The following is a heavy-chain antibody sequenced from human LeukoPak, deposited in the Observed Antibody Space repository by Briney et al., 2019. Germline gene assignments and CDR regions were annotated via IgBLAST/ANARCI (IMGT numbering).Heavy chain of an antibody. J-gene: IGHJ4*02. CDR2: MNPNSGNT. CDR3: ARGSKSYGDYIRSRIHYFDY. CDR1: GYTFTSYD. Sequence: ASVKVSCKASGYTFTSYDINWVRQATGQGLEWMGWMNPNSGNTGYAQKFQGRVTMTRNTSISTAYMELSSLRSEDTAVYYCARGSKSYGDYIRSRIHYFDYWGQGTLVTVSS. D-gene: IGHD4-17*01. V-gene: IGHV1-8*01.